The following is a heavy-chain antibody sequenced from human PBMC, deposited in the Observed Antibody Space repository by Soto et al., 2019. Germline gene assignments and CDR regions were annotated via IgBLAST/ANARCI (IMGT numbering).Heavy chain of an antibody. CDR2: IYYRGST. CDR1: GGSMSTSYY. J-gene: IGHJ4*02. V-gene: IGHV4-39*01. Sequence: QLQLQESGPGLLKPSETLSLTCTVSGGSMSTSYYWGWIRQPPGKGLEWIGSIYYRGSTYYNPSLKSRVTISVDTSKNQFSLKLTSVTAADTSVYYCATLWFGEADYWGQGTLVTVSS. CDR3: ATLWFGEADY. D-gene: IGHD3-10*01.